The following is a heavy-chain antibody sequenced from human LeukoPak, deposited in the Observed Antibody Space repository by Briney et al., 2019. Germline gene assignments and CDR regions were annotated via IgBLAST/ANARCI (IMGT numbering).Heavy chain of an antibody. CDR2: LYSGGAT. V-gene: IGHV3-53*01. Sequence: GGSLRLSRAASGFTVGSNYMSWVRQPAGKGLEWVSVLYSGGATFYADSVKGRFTISRDTSKNTLYLQMNDLRADDTAVYYCTNLKGWYGEGFFDYWGQGTLVTVSS. D-gene: IGHD2-15*01. CDR3: TNLKGWYGEGFFDY. CDR1: GFTVGSNY. J-gene: IGHJ4*02.